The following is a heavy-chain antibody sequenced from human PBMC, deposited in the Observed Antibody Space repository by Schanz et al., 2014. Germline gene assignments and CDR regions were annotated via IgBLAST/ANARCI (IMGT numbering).Heavy chain of an antibody. J-gene: IGHJ4*02. V-gene: IGHV3-48*03. D-gene: IGHD3-22*01. Sequence: EVQLLESGGGVVQPGRSLRLSCVASGFTFSSYDVFWVRQAPGKGLEWLSYISDSGTYTNYADSVRGRFTISRDNAKNSLYLEMNSLRVEDTAFYYCARDASSSDYHLAHWGQGTLVTVSS. CDR2: ISDSGTYT. CDR1: GFTFSSYD. CDR3: ARDASSSDYHLAH.